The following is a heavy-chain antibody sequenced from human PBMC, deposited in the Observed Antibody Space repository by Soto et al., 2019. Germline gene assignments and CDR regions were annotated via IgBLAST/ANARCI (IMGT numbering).Heavy chain of an antibody. Sequence: GSLRLSCAASGFTFSSYAMSWVRQAPGKGLEWVSAISGSGGSTYYADSVKGRFTISRDNSKNTLYLQMNSLRAEDTAVYYCAKDLGITGTKLTDDHIDYYYGMDVWGQGTTVTVSS. D-gene: IGHD1-7*01. CDR2: ISGSGGST. CDR1: GFTFSSYA. CDR3: AKDLGITGTKLTDDHIDYYYGMDV. V-gene: IGHV3-23*01. J-gene: IGHJ6*02.